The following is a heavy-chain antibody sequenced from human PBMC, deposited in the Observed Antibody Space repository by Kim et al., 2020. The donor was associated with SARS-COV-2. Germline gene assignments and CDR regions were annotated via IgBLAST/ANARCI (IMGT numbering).Heavy chain of an antibody. Sequence: GGSLRLSCATSGFNFGYYGMHWVRQAPGKGLEWVAAIRYDGSVKYYTDSVKGRVTISRDNSRNTVYLQMNSLRAEDTAVYYCARDAEVTGYYSYYDLWGQRTRVTVSS. V-gene: IGHV3-33*01. D-gene: IGHD3-9*01. CDR3: ARDAEVTGYYSYYDL. CDR2: IRYDGSVK. CDR1: GFNFGYYG. J-gene: IGHJ4*02.